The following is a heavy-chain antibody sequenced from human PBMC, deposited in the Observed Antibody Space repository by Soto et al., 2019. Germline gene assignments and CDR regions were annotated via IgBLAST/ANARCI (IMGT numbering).Heavy chain of an antibody. CDR3: GRRVRYSYGSGWFDP. CDR1: GFTFSSYA. V-gene: IGHV3-23*01. D-gene: IGHD5-18*01. Sequence: XGSLRLSCAAFGFTFSSYAMSWFRQAPGKGLEWVSAISGSGGSTYYADSVKGRFTISRDNSKNTLYLQMNSLRAEDTAVYYCGRRVRYSYGSGWFDPCGQGTLVTVSS. J-gene: IGHJ5*02. CDR2: ISGSGGST.